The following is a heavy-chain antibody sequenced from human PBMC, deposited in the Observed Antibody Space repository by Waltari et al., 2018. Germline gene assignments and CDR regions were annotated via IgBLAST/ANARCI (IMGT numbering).Heavy chain of an antibody. Sequence: EVQLVESGGGLVQPGGSLRLSCAASGFTFSSYWVHWVRRAPGKGLVWGSRIDGDGRNTDYADSVRGRFTISRDNYENTLYLQMTSLRTDDTAVYYCVRDNWLYGMDVWGQGTTVTVSS. V-gene: IGHV3-74*01. CDR2: IDGDGRNT. CDR1: GFTFSSYW. CDR3: VRDNWLYGMDV. J-gene: IGHJ6*02. D-gene: IGHD3-10*01.